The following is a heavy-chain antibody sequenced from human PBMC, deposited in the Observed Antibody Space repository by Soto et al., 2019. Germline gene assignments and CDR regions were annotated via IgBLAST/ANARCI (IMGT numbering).Heavy chain of an antibody. V-gene: IGHV1-24*01. D-gene: IGHD3-3*01. CDR1: GYTLTELS. J-gene: IGHJ4*02. CDR3: ATGKSAVTDLNYFDY. Sequence: ASVKVSCKVSGYTLTELSMHWVRQAPGKGLEWMGGFDPEDGETIYAQKFQGRVTMTEDTSTDIAYMELSSLRSEDTAVYYCATGKSAVTDLNYFDYWGQGTLVTVSS. CDR2: FDPEDGET.